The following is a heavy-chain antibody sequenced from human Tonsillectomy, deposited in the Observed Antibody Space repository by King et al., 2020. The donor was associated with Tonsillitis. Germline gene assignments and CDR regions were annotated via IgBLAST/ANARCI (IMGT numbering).Heavy chain of an antibody. D-gene: IGHD3-16*01. CDR1: GFTFSRYW. Sequence: VQLVESGGGLVQPGGSLRLSCAASGFTFSRYWMHWVRQDPGKGLMWVSRINSDGSDTSYADSVKDRFTISRDNAKNTLYLQMNSLRAEDTAVYYCARVGLPYSFEYWGQGTLVTVSS. CDR2: INSDGSDT. CDR3: ARVGLPYSFEY. J-gene: IGHJ4*02. V-gene: IGHV3-74*01.